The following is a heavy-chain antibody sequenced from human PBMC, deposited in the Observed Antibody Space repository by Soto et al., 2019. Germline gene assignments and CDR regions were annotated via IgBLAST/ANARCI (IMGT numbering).Heavy chain of an antibody. Sequence: VASVKVSCKASGGTFSSYAISWVRQAPGQGLEWMGGIIPIFGTANYAQKFQGRVTITADESTSTAYMELSSLRSEDTAVYYCASQVDYDILTGYYKARFDPWGQGTLVTVSS. D-gene: IGHD3-9*01. J-gene: IGHJ5*02. CDR2: IIPIFGTA. V-gene: IGHV1-69*13. CDR3: ASQVDYDILTGYYKARFDP. CDR1: GGTFSSYA.